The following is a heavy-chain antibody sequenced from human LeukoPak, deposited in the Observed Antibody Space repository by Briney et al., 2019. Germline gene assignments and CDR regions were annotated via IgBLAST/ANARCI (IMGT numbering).Heavy chain of an antibody. V-gene: IGHV4-34*01. CDR3: ASLRERSYYARGFDY. CDR2: ISHSGRA. J-gene: IGHJ4*02. Sequence: PSETLSLTCAVYGGSFSGYYWTWIRQPPGKGLEWIGEISHSGRANYNPSLKSRVTISVDTSKNQFSMKVDSVTAADTAVYYCASLRERSYYARGFDYWGQGTLVTVSS. D-gene: IGHD1-26*01. CDR1: GGSFSGYY.